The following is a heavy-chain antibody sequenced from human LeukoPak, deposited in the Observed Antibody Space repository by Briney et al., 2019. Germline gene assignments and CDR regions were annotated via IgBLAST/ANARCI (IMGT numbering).Heavy chain of an antibody. J-gene: IGHJ4*02. V-gene: IGHV3-23*01. D-gene: IGHD1-7*01. Sequence: GGSLRLSCAASGFIFSGYAMSWVRQAPGTGLQWVSAISGSGDSTYYADSVKGRFAISRDNSKNTLYLQMNRLRAEDTAIYYCAKVRYNWNYVDAFDYWGQGTLVTVSS. CDR3: AKVRYNWNYVDAFDY. CDR1: GFIFSGYA. CDR2: ISGSGDST.